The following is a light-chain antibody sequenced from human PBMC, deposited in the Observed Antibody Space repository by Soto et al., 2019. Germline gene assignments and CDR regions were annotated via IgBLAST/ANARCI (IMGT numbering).Light chain of an antibody. V-gene: IGKV1-39*01. CDR3: QQSYSAPPLT. CDR2: GAS. Sequence: DIQMTRSPSSLSASVGDRVTITCRASQNIDIFLNWYHQKPGRAPNLLIYGASTLQNGVPSRFSGSGSGTDFSLTISSLQPEDFGTYYCQQSYSAPPLTFGAGTKVDIK. CDR1: QNIDIF. J-gene: IGKJ4*01.